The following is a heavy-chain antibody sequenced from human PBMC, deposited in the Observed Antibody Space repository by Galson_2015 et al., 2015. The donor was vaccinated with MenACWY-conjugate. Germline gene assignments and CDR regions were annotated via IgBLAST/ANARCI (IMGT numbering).Heavy chain of an antibody. D-gene: IGHD3/OR15-3a*01. CDR3: ARDLLLSLAGSTFRYYGSDV. V-gene: IGHV3-49*03. Sequence: SLRLSCAASGFTFGDYAMSWFRQAPGKGLEWVGFVRRKAYTGKTDYDASVKVRFTISRDDSKSTAYLQMNSLQSEDTAVYYCARDLLLSLAGSTFRYYGSDVWCQGTTVTVSS. CDR1: GFTFGDYA. CDR2: VRRKAYTGKT. J-gene: IGHJ6*02.